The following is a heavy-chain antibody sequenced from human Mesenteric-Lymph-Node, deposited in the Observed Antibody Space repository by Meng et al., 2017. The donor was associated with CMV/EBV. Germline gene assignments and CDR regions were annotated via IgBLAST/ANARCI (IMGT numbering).Heavy chain of an antibody. CDR3: ARGDQGLQLLLYY. CDR2: IYYSGST. J-gene: IGHJ4*02. D-gene: IGHD2-15*01. CDR1: GGSISSYY. Sequence: ETLSLTCTVSGGSISSYYWSWIRQPPGKGLEWIGYIYYSGSTNYNPSLKSRVTISVDTSKNQFSLNLSSVTAADTAVYYCARGDQGLQLLLYYWGQGTLVTVSS. V-gene: IGHV4-59*12.